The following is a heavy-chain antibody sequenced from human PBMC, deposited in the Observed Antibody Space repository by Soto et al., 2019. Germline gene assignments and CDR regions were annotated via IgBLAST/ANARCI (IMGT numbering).Heavy chain of an antibody. Sequence: QVQLVQSGAEVKKPGASVKVSCKASGYTFTSYDINWVRQATGQGLEWMGWMNPNSGNTGYAQKFQGRVTMTRNTSISTAYMELSSLRSEDTAVYYCARGRLVPAAQRRYSYGYGNFDYWGQGTLVTVSS. CDR3: ARGRLVPAAQRRYSYGYGNFDY. CDR1: GYTFTSYD. V-gene: IGHV1-8*01. CDR2: MNPNSGNT. J-gene: IGHJ4*02. D-gene: IGHD5-18*01.